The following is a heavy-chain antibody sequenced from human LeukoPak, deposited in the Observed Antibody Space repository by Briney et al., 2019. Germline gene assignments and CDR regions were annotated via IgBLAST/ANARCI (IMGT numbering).Heavy chain of an antibody. CDR2: IKQDASEE. Sequence: GRSLRLSSAVCGFKFRCFWMSWVRKAPARGLEWGANIKQDASEEDYVAPVMGRVTSTTDKATNSLSRQMNSRRAVDTAAYCCARGYFDIWGQGTMVTVSS. V-gene: IGHV3-7*04. J-gene: IGHJ3*02. CDR1: GFKFRCFW. CDR3: ARGYFDI.